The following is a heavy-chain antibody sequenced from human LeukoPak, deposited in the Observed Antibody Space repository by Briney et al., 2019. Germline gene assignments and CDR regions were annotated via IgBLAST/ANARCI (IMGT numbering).Heavy chain of an antibody. Sequence: GGSLRLSCAASGFILSQYGFNWVRQAPGKGLEWVSVIYSGGNTYYADSVKGRFSISRDNSKNTLYLQMNSLRAEDTAVYYCARDGLEYSSGWYSGYWGQGTLVTVSS. CDR2: IYSGGNT. J-gene: IGHJ4*02. CDR3: ARDGLEYSSGWYSGY. D-gene: IGHD6-19*01. V-gene: IGHV3-53*01. CDR1: GFILSQYG.